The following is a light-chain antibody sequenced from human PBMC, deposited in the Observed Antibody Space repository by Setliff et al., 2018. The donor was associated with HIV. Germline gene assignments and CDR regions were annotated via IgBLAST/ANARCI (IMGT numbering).Light chain of an antibody. Sequence: QSALAQPASVSGSPGQSITISCTGTSSDVGGYNYVSWYQQHPGKDPKLMIYDVSNRPSGVSNRSSGSKSGNTASLTISGLQAEDEADYYCSSYTSSSTYVFGTGTKVTVL. J-gene: IGLJ1*01. CDR2: DVS. CDR3: SSYTSSSTYV. V-gene: IGLV2-14*01. CDR1: SSDVGGYNY.